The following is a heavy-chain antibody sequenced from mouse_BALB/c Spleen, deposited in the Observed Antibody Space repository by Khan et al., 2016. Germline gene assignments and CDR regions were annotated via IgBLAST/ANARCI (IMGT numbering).Heavy chain of an antibody. V-gene: IGHV1S132*01. D-gene: IGHD2-4*01. CDR1: GYIFTSYW. CDR2: IYPGTGST. Sequence: QVRLQQSGAELVRPGASVKLSCKTSGYIFTSYWIHWVKQRSGQGLEWIARIYPGTGSTYYNEKFKGKATLTTDKSSNTAYMQRSRRKSEDSAVYFCARSGDYDVGAFDSWGQGTTLTVSS. J-gene: IGHJ2*01. CDR3: ARSGDYDVGAFDS.